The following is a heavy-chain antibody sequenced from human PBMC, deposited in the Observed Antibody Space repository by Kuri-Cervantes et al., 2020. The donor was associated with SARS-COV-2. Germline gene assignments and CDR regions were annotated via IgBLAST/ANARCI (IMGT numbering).Heavy chain of an antibody. J-gene: IGHJ6*04. Sequence: GGSLRLPCTASGFTFGDYAMSWVRQAPGKGLGWVAAISSGSYITHYADSVKGRFTISRDDSKNTLHLQMDSLRGEDTAVYYCAKSGSSSSAYVSRLDVWGKGTTVTVSS. V-gene: IGHV3-23*01. D-gene: IGHD3-16*01. CDR1: GFTFGDYA. CDR2: ISSGSYIT. CDR3: AKSGSSSSAYVSRLDV.